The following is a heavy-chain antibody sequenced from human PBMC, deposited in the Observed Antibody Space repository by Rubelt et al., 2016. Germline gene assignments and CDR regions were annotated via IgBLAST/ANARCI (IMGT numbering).Heavy chain of an antibody. CDR2: ISGHGGST. Sequence: EVQLLESGGGLVQPGGSLRLSCAASGFTFSSYAMSWVRQAPGKGLEWVSVISGHGGSTYYADSVKGRFTISRDNSKNTLYLQRNSMRGEDTAVYYCARSSSIYTCLDYWGQGTLVTVS. D-gene: IGHD3-16*01. J-gene: IGHJ4*02. V-gene: IGHV3-23*01. CDR3: ARSSSIYTCLDY. CDR1: GFTFSSYA.